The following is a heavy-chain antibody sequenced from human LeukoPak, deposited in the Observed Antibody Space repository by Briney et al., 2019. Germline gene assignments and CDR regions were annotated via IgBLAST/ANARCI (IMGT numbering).Heavy chain of an antibody. CDR3: ARDYLAVEAGGSGSSVLRFDP. V-gene: IGHV4-39*07. J-gene: IGHJ5*02. CDR2: IYHSGST. Sequence: SETLSLTCTVSGGSISSSSYYWGWIRQPPGKGLEWIGSIYHSGSTYYNPSLKSRVTISVDTSKNQFSLKLSSVTAADTAVYYCARDYLAVEAGGSGSSVLRFDPWGQGTLVTVSS. CDR1: GGSISSSSYY. D-gene: IGHD3-10*01.